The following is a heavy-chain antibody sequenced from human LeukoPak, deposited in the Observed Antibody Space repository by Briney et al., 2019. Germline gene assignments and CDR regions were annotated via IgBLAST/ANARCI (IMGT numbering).Heavy chain of an antibody. Sequence: GGSLRLSCAASGFSFSNAWMSWVRQAPGKGLECVSGISGGGTSTYYADSVKGRFTISRDNSKNTLYLQMNSLRAEDTAIYYCANEYSKGDVWGQGTTVTVSS. D-gene: IGHD4-11*01. CDR1: GFSFSNAW. CDR3: ANEYSKGDV. V-gene: IGHV3-23*01. CDR2: ISGGGTST. J-gene: IGHJ3*01.